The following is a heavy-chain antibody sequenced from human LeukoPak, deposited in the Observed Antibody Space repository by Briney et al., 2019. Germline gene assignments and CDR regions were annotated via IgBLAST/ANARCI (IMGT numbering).Heavy chain of an antibody. Sequence: GESLKISCXGSGYSFTSYWIGWVRQMPGKGLEWMGIIYPGGSDTRYSPSFQGQVTISADKSISTAYLQWSSLKASDTAMYYCARHVVRDGYNQVDYFDYWGQGTLVTISS. D-gene: IGHD5-24*01. CDR2: IYPGGSDT. V-gene: IGHV5-51*01. J-gene: IGHJ4*02. CDR1: GYSFTSYW. CDR3: ARHVVRDGYNQVDYFDY.